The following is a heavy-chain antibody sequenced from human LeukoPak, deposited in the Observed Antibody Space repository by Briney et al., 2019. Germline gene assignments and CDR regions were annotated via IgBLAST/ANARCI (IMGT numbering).Heavy chain of an antibody. V-gene: IGHV3-74*01. CDR3: ARVRYSGYSYDY. J-gene: IGHJ4*02. CDR1: GFTFSSYW. CDR2: INSDGSST. D-gene: IGHD5-18*01. Sequence: GGSLRLSCAASGFTFSSYWMHWVRQAPGKGLVWVSRINSDGSSTSYADSVKGRFTISRDSAKNTLYLQMNSLRAEDTAVYYCARVRYSGYSYDYWGQGTLVTVSS.